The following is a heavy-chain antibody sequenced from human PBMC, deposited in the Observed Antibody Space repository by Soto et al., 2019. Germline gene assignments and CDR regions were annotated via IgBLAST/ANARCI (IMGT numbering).Heavy chain of an antibody. J-gene: IGHJ5*02. CDR1: GGSISSGGYS. Sequence: SETLSLTCAVSGGSISSGGYSWSWIRRPPGKGLEWIGYIYHSGSTYYNPSLKSRVTISVDRSKNQFSLKLSSVTAADTAVYYCARGPDRWGQGTLVTVSS. V-gene: IGHV4-30-2*01. CDR2: IYHSGST. CDR3: ARGPDR.